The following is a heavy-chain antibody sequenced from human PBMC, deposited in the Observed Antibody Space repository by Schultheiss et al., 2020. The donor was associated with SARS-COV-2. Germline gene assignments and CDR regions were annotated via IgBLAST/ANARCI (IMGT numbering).Heavy chain of an antibody. CDR3: ARIYYYDSSGYLQQYYFDY. J-gene: IGHJ4*02. CDR2: IYTSGST. Sequence: SETLSLTCTVSGASITSYYWGWIRQPPGKGLEWIGSIYTSGSTYYNPSLKSRVTISVDRSKNQFSLKLSSVTAADTAVYYCARIYYYDSSGYLQQYYFDYWGQGALVTVSS. V-gene: IGHV4-39*07. D-gene: IGHD3-22*01. CDR1: GASITSYY.